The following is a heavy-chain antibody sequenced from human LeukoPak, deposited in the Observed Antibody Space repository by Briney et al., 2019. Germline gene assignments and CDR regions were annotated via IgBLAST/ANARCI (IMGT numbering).Heavy chain of an antibody. D-gene: IGHD3-3*01. CDR3: ARDQDEVGYNRITIFGVVIIGGLVDY. J-gene: IGHJ4*02. V-gene: IGHV1-2*02. Sequence: GASVKVSCKASGYTFTGYYMHWVRQAPGQGLEWMGWINPNSGGTNYAQKFQGRVTMTRDTSISTAYMELSRLRSDDTAVYYCARDQDEVGYNRITIFGVVIIGGLVDYWGQGTLVTVSS. CDR1: GYTFTGYY. CDR2: INPNSGGT.